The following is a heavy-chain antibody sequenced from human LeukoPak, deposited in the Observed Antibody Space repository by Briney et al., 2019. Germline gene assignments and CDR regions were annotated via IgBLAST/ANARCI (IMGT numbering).Heavy chain of an antibody. CDR2: ISAYNGNT. Sequence: ASVKVSCKASGYTFTSYDISWVRQAPGQGLEWMGWISAYNGNTNYAQKLQGRVTMTTDTSTSTAYMELRSLRSDDTAVYYCARDDCSGGSCYSGYWGQGTLVTVSS. V-gene: IGHV1-18*01. CDR1: GYTFTSYD. J-gene: IGHJ4*02. CDR3: ARDDCSGGSCYSGY. D-gene: IGHD2-15*01.